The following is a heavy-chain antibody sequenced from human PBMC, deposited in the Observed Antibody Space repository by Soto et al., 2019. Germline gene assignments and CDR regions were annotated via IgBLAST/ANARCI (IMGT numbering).Heavy chain of an antibody. D-gene: IGHD3-10*01. J-gene: IGHJ6*02. V-gene: IGHV3-66*01. Sequence: PGGSLRLSCAASGFTVSSNYMSWLRQTPRKGLEWVSVVYSGSSTYYADSVKGRFTISRDNSKNTLYLQMNSLRAEDTAVYYCARDFTYGSGSYLYYYGRDVWGQRTTVTVS. CDR3: ARDFTYGSGSYLYYYGRDV. CDR2: VYSGSST. CDR1: GFTVSSNY.